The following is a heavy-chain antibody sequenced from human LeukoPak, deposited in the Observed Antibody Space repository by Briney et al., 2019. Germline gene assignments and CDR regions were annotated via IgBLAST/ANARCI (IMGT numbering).Heavy chain of an antibody. Sequence: SETLSLTCTVSGGSICSYYWSWIRQPPGKELEWIGYIFYNGSTNYSPSLKSRVTISVDTSQNQFSLKLTSVTAADTAVYYCARARYYYDNSVYPAVRFDFWGQGILVTVS. D-gene: IGHD3-22*01. CDR1: GGSICSYY. CDR3: ARARYYYDNSVYPAVRFDF. V-gene: IGHV4-59*01. J-gene: IGHJ4*02. CDR2: IFYNGST.